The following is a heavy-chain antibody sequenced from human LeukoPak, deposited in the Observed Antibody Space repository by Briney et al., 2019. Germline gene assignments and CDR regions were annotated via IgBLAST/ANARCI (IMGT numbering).Heavy chain of an antibody. J-gene: IGHJ4*02. CDR1: GYTFIGHF. Sequence: ASVKVSCKASGYTFIGHFLHWVRQAPGQGLEWVGWINPNGGGTKYAQKFEGRVTMTRDMSTTTAYMELTSLTSEDTAVYYCAREDRRYTPDYWGQGTLVTVSS. CDR2: INPNGGGT. V-gene: IGHV1-2*02. CDR3: AREDRRYTPDY. D-gene: IGHD2-2*02.